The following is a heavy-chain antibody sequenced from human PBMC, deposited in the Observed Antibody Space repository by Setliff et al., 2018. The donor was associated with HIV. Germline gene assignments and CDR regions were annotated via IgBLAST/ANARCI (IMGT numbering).Heavy chain of an antibody. Sequence: SETLSLTCTVSGGSISSYYWSWIRQPPGKGLEWIGYIYYSGSTNYNPSLKSRVTIAVDTSKNQFSLKLSSVTAADTAVYYCARDQVVPAAYNWFDPWGQGTLVTVS. D-gene: IGHD2-2*01. V-gene: IGHV4-59*01. CDR2: IYYSGST. CDR1: GGSISSYY. CDR3: ARDQVVPAAYNWFDP. J-gene: IGHJ5*02.